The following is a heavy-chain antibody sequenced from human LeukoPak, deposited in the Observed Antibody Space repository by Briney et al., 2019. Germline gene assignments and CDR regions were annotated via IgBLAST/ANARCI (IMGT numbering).Heavy chain of an antibody. CDR1: RFSFSNHS. V-gene: IGHV3-48*01. J-gene: IGHJ4*02. CDR3: ARMSGSRLPGN. CDR2: ISNSGSAK. Sequence: PGGSLRLSCAASRFSFSNHSMNWVRQAPGKGLEWVSYISNSGSAKYYAASVKGRFTISRDNGKNSLYLQMNSLRAEDTAVYYCARMSGSRLPGNWGQGTLATVSS. D-gene: IGHD3-3*01.